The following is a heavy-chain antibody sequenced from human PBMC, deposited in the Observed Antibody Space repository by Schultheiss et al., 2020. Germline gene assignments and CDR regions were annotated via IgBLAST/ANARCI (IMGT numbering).Heavy chain of an antibody. D-gene: IGHD6-19*01. Sequence: SQTLSLTCTVSGGSISSYYWSWIRQPPGKGLEWIGYIYYSGSTNHNPSLKSRVTISVDTSKNQFSLKLSSVTAADTAVYYCARVSVGIAVYYFDYWGQGTLVTVSS. J-gene: IGHJ4*02. CDR1: GGSISSYY. V-gene: IGHV4-59*01. CDR3: ARVSVGIAVYYFDY. CDR2: IYYSGST.